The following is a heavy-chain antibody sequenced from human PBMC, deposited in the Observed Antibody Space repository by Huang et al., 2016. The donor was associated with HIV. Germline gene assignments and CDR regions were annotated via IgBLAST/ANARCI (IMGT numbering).Heavy chain of an antibody. J-gene: IGHJ4*02. D-gene: IGHD6-13*01. CDR3: AKGGSAAAVLDF. Sequence: QVQLVESGGGVVQPGMSLRISCAASGFTFSSYGMHWVRLGTGKGLDGVAFISEDAKTKDYADTVKGRFSISRDKSKTTVYLQLNSLRLEDTAVYYCAKGGSAAAVLDFWGQGTLVTVSS. CDR2: ISEDAKTK. V-gene: IGHV3-30*18. CDR1: GFTFSSYG.